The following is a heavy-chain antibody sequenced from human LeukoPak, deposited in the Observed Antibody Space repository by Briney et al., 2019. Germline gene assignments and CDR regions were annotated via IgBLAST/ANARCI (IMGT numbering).Heavy chain of an antibody. CDR1: GFTFSSYA. CDR2: ISYDGSNK. V-gene: IGHV3-30-3*01. D-gene: IGHD1-1*01. Sequence: GGSLRLSCAASGFTFSSYAMHWVRQAPGKGLEWVAVISYDGSNKYYADSVKGRFTISRDNSKNTLYLQMNSLRAEDTAVCYCARVWGGTGTTPGLFDYWGQGTLVTVSS. J-gene: IGHJ4*02. CDR3: ARVWGGTGTTPGLFDY.